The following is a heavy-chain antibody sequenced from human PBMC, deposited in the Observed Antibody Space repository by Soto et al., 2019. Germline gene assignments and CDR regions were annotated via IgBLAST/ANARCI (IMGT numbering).Heavy chain of an antibody. J-gene: IGHJ6*02. V-gene: IGHV4-61*01. D-gene: IGHD6-6*01. Sequence: SATLSLSSTFSDGSVRNTSGYLNWIRQPPGKGLEWIGFIYYSGSTNYNPSLKSGVTISVDTSKNQFSLKLSSVTAADTAVYYCARSIADRLRYYYGMDVWCQGITV. CDR2: IYYSGST. CDR3: ARSIADRLRYYYGMDV. CDR1: DGSVRNTSGY.